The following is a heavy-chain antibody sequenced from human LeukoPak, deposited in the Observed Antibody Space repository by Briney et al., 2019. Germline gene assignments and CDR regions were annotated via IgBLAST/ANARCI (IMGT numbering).Heavy chain of an antibody. J-gene: IGHJ4*02. V-gene: IGHV4-39*01. CDR2: IYYSGST. D-gene: IGHD5-18*01. Sequence: SETLSLTCTVSGGSISSYYWGWIRQPPGKGLEWIGSIYYSGSTYYNPSLKSRVTISVDTSKNQFSLKLSSVTAADTAVYYCARPSVRYTAMVDYWGQGTLVTVSS. CDR3: ARPSVRYTAMVDY. CDR1: GGSISSYY.